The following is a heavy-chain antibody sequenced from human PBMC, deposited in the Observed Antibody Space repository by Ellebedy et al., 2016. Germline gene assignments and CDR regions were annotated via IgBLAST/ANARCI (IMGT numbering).Heavy chain of an antibody. CDR3: ARDTLRGIAAAGTAFDI. Sequence: SETLSLTXTVSSGSISSSTYYWGWIRQPPGKGLEYIGSVYYVGSTYYNPSLKSRVTVSVDTSKNQFSLRLTSVTAADTAVYYCARDTLRGIAAAGTAFDIWGQGTMVTVSS. CDR2: VYYVGST. D-gene: IGHD6-13*01. J-gene: IGHJ3*02. V-gene: IGHV4-39*02. CDR1: SGSISSSTYY.